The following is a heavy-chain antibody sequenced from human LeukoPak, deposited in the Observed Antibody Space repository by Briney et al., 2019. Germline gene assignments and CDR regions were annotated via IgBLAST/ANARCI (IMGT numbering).Heavy chain of an antibody. CDR1: GGSISSSSYY. D-gene: IGHD1-20*01. Sequence: SETLSPTCTVSGGSISSSSYYWGWIRQPPGKGLEWTGSIYYSGSTYYNPSLKSRVTISVDTSKNQFPLKLSSVTAADTAVYYCARDPGITGTHGGLDWFDPWGQGTLVTVSS. V-gene: IGHV4-39*06. CDR2: IYYSGST. J-gene: IGHJ5*02. CDR3: ARDPGITGTHGGLDWFDP.